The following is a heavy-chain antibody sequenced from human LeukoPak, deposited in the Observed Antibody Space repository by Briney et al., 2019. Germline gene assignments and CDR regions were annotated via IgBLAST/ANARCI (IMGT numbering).Heavy chain of an antibody. D-gene: IGHD5-12*01. CDR1: GGTFSSYA. CDR2: INPKSGGT. V-gene: IGHV1-2*02. Sequence: ASVKVSCKASGGTFSSYAISWVRQAPGQGLEWMGWINPKSGGTNYAQKFQGRVTMTRDTSISTAYMDMSSLRSDDTAVYYCARGARGYSGYDYYYYYYMDVWGKGTTVTVSS. CDR3: ARGARGYSGYDYYYYYYMDV. J-gene: IGHJ6*03.